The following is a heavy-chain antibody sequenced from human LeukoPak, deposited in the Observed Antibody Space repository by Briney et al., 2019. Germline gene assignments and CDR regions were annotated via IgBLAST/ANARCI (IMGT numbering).Heavy chain of an antibody. CDR3: ARGDSSGYYYFDY. J-gene: IGHJ4*02. D-gene: IGHD3-22*01. V-gene: IGHV4-61*02. CDR1: GGSFSSGSYY. Sequence: SSQTLSLTCTVSGGSFSSGSYYWSWIRQPAGKGLEWIGRIYTSGSTNYNPSLKSRVTISVDASKNQFSLKLSSVTAADTAVYYCARGDSSGYYYFDYWGQGTLVTVSS. CDR2: IYTSGST.